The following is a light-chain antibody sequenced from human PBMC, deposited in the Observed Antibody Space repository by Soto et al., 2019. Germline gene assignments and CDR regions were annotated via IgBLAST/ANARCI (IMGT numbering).Light chain of an antibody. J-gene: IGKJ1*01. V-gene: IGKV3-20*01. CDR3: QQYGSSPPVT. Sequence: EMVLTQSPGPLSLSPGERATLSCRASQSVSSTYLAWYQQKPGQAPRLLIYGASTRATGIPDRFSGSGSGTDFTLTINRLEPEDFAVYYCQQYGSSPPVTFGQGSKV. CDR1: QSVSSTY. CDR2: GAS.